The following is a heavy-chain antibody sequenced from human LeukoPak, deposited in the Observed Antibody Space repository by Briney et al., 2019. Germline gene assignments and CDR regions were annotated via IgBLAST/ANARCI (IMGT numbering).Heavy chain of an antibody. CDR1: RFTVSNNH. J-gene: IGHJ5*02. CDR2: IYSSGNP. D-gene: IGHD2-15*01. Sequence: GGSLTLSCVASRFTVSNNHMSWLRHSPEKGREWVSLIYSSGNPYYPDSVKCRFTMSRDNSKNTVYLQMNRLRGEDTGVYYCARMTMALGGPLDTWGQGTLVTVSS. V-gene: IGHV3-53*01. CDR3: ARMTMALGGPLDT.